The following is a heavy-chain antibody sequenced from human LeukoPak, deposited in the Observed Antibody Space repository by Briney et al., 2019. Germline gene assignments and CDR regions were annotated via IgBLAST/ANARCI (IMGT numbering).Heavy chain of an antibody. CDR3: ARERRLAMNWFDP. D-gene: IGHD3-3*02. J-gene: IGHJ5*02. Sequence: GGSLRLSCAASGFTFSSYWMHWVRQAPGKGLVWVSRINSDGSSTSYADSVKGRFTISRDNAKNTLYLQMNSLRAEDTAVYYCARERRLAMNWFDPWGQGTLVTVSS. CDR2: INSDGSST. CDR1: GFTFSSYW. V-gene: IGHV3-74*01.